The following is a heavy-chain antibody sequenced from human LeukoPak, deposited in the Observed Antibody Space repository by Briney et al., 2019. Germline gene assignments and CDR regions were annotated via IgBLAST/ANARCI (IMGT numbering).Heavy chain of an antibody. CDR2: INHSGST. Sequence: PSETLSLTCAVYGGSFSGYYWSWIRQPPGKGLEWIGEINHSGSTNYNPSLKSRVTISVNTSKNQFSLKLISVTAAETAVYYCARGPRGYSYGLGFDYWGQGTLVTVSS. J-gene: IGHJ4*02. CDR3: ARGPRGYSYGLGFDY. D-gene: IGHD5-18*01. CDR1: GGSFSGYY. V-gene: IGHV4-34*01.